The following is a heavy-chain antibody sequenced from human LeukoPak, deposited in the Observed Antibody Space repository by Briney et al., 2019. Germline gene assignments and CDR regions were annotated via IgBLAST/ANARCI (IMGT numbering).Heavy chain of an antibody. D-gene: IGHD3-10*01. CDR3: ARVYGSGSYRGYYYYYYYMDV. J-gene: IGHJ6*03. Sequence: PGGSLRLSCAAPGFTFSSYGMSWVRQAPGKGLEWVSAISGSGGSTYYADSVKGRFTISRDNSKNTLYLQMNSLRAEDTAVYYCARVYGSGSYRGYYYYYYYMDVWGKGTTVTVSS. CDR1: GFTFSSYG. CDR2: ISGSGGST. V-gene: IGHV3-23*01.